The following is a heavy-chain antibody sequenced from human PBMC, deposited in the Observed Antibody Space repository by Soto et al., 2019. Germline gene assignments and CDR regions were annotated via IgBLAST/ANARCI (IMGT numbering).Heavy chain of an antibody. V-gene: IGHV3-23*01. CDR3: AKNGQWLATPPEA. CDR2: ITDSGYTA. D-gene: IGHD6-19*01. Sequence: EVQLLESGGASVQPGGSLRLSCAASGFSFGTFVMTWFRQAPGGGLERVSSITDSGYTASYAETVEGRFTVSRDNSKNILHLQMNDMSVEDTATYYCAKNGQWLATPPEAWGQGTLVTVSS. CDR1: GFSFGTFV. J-gene: IGHJ4*02.